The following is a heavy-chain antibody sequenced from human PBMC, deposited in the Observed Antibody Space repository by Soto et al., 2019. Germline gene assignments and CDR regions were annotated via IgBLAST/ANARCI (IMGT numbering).Heavy chain of an antibody. CDR2: IYSGGST. CDR1: GFTVSSNY. Sequence: PGGSLRLSCAASGFTVSSNYMSWVRQAPGKGLEWVSVIYSGGSTYYADPVKGRFTISRDNSKNTLYLQMNSLRAEDTAVYYCARIRRIAATGRERGYYYYYYMEVWGKGTTVTVSS. V-gene: IGHV3-66*01. D-gene: IGHD2-15*01. CDR3: ARIRRIAATGRERGYYYYYYMEV. J-gene: IGHJ6*03.